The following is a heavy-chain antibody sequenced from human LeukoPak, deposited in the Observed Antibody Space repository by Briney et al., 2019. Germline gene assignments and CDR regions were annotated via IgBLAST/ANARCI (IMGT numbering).Heavy chain of an antibody. CDR3: ARRDYDENAFDI. Sequence: PGGSLRLSCAASGFTFDDYGMSWVRQAPGKGLEWVSGINWNGGSTGYADSVKGRFTNSRDNAKNSLYLQMNSLRAEDTALYYCARRDYDENAFDIWGQGTMVTVSS. J-gene: IGHJ3*02. CDR1: GFTFDDYG. D-gene: IGHD4-17*01. CDR2: INWNGGST. V-gene: IGHV3-20*04.